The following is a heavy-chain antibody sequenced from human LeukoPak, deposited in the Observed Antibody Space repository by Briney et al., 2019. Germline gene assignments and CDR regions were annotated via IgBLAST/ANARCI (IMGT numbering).Heavy chain of an antibody. CDR1: GYSFTSYW. V-gene: IGHV5-51*01. Sequence: GESLKISCKGSGYSFTSYWIGWVRQMPGKGLEWMGIIYPGDSDTRYSPSFQGQVTISADKSISTAYLQWTSLKASDTAMYYCATRGPLTRGRYFDWLSGGVWFDPWGQGTLVTVSS. CDR3: ATRGPLTRGRYFDWLSGGVWFDP. J-gene: IGHJ5*02. CDR2: IYPGDSDT. D-gene: IGHD3-9*01.